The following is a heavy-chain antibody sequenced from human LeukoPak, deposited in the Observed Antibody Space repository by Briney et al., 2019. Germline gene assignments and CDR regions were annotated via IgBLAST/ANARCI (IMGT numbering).Heavy chain of an antibody. V-gene: IGHV3-23*01. Sequence: GGSLRLSCAASGFNFNSYALSWVRHAPGKGLECVSGISGSSGATKYADSVEGRFTITRDNAKNTLFLQMSSLRAEDTAIYYCAKGIESSGTYYTSFDYWGQGTLVTVSS. CDR1: GFNFNSYA. CDR3: AKGIESSGTYYTSFDY. D-gene: IGHD1-26*01. J-gene: IGHJ4*02. CDR2: ISGSSGAT.